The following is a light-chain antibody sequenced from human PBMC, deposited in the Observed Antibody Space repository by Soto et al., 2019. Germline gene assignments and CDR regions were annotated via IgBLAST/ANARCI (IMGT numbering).Light chain of an antibody. CDR1: ESISRH. V-gene: IGKV1-39*01. J-gene: IGKJ5*01. CDR3: QQTYTTLSIT. CDR2: AAS. Sequence: DLQMTQSPSSLSGSVGDRVTITCRASESISRHLNWYQQKPGKAPKLLIYAASSLQNGVPSRFRGGGSRTDFTLTISNLQPEDFATYYCQQTYTTLSITFGQGTRLDIK.